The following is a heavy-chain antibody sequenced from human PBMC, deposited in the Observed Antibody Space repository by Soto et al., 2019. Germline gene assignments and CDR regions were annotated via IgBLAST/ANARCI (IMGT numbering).Heavy chain of an antibody. CDR3: ANPDLLAVAGRSDGFDV. J-gene: IGHJ3*01. D-gene: IGHD6-19*01. CDR1: GFTFSNYA. Sequence: EVQLLESGGGLVQPGGSLRLSCAASGFTFSNYAMSWVRQAPGKGLEWVSAIVGSGGNIYYADSVKGRFTISSDNSKNTLYLQMHSLRVEDTAVYYCANPDLLAVAGRSDGFDVWGQGTRVTVSS. CDR2: IVGSGGNI. V-gene: IGHV3-23*01.